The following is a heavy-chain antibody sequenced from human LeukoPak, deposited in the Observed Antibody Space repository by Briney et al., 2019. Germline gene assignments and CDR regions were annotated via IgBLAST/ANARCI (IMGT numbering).Heavy chain of an antibody. D-gene: IGHD6-19*01. J-gene: IGHJ4*02. Sequence: SETLSLTCTVSGGSISSYYWSWIRQPPGKGLEWVGHIYYSGGTRYNPSLKSRVTISVDTSKNQFSLKLNSVTAADTALYYCAREQAVAGSGFDYWGQGTLVTVSS. CDR2: IYYSGGT. V-gene: IGHV4-59*01. CDR3: AREQAVAGSGFDY. CDR1: GGSISSYY.